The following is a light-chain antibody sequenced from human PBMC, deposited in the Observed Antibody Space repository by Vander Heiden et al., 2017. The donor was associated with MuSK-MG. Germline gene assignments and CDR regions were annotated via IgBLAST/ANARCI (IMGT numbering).Light chain of an antibody. CDR1: QGINSY. CDR3: QQVNDYPLT. Sequence: DIQLTQSPSFLSASVGDRVTITCRASQGINSYLVWYQQKPGKAPDLLIYGVSTLQSGVPSRFSGSGSGTEFTLTISSLQPEDFATYYCQQVNDYPLTFGGGTQVEIK. V-gene: IGKV1-9*01. CDR2: GVS. J-gene: IGKJ4*01.